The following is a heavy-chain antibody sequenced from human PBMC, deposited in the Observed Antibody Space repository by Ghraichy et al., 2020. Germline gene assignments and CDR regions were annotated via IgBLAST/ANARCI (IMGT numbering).Heavy chain of an antibody. D-gene: IGHD1-26*01. CDR2: IYYSGST. J-gene: IGHJ6*03. CDR1: GGSISSYY. Sequence: ETLSLTCTVSGGSISSYYWSWIRQPPGKGLEWIGYIYYSGSTNYNPSLKSRVTISVDTSKNQFSLKLSSVTAADTAVYYCARGGSPHRGYYYYMDVWGKGTTVTVSS. CDR3: ARGGSPHRGYYYYMDV. V-gene: IGHV4-59*08.